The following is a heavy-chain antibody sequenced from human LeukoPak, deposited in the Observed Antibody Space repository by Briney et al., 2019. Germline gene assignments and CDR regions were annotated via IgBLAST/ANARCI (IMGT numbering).Heavy chain of an antibody. J-gene: IGHJ4*02. CDR3: ARARSDTACFDY. V-gene: IGHV4-34*01. Sequence: SEALSLTCAVYGGSFSGYYWSWIRQPPGKGLGWIGEINHSGSTNYNPSLKIRVTISVDTSKDQFSLKLSSVTAADTAVYYCARARSDTACFDYWGWGTVVTVSS. D-gene: IGHD5-18*01. CDR1: GGSFSGYY. CDR2: INHSGST.